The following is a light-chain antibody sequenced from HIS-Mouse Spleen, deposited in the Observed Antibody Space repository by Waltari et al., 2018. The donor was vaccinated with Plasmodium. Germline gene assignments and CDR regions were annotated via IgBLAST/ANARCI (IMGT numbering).Light chain of an antibody. V-gene: IGLV2-14*01. J-gene: IGLJ2*01. CDR3: SSYTSSSTLV. Sequence: QSALTQPASVSGSPGQSITISCTGTSSDVGGYNYVSWYQPHPGQAPKHMIYEVSNRASGVSNRLSGSKSGNTASLTISGRQAEDEADYYCSSYTSSSTLVFGGGTKLTVL. CDR1: SSDVGGYNY. CDR2: EVS.